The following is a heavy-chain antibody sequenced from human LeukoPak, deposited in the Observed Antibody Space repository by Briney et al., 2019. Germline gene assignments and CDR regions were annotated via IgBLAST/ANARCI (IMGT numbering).Heavy chain of an antibody. Sequence: SETLSLTCTVSGGFISSYYWSWIRQPPGKGLEWIGYIYYSGSTNYNPSLKSRVTISVDTSKNQFSLKLSSVTAADTAVYYCARRARITGTTNWFDPWGQGTLVTVSS. CDR2: IYYSGST. V-gene: IGHV4-59*08. D-gene: IGHD1-7*01. J-gene: IGHJ5*02. CDR1: GGFISSYY. CDR3: ARRARITGTTNWFDP.